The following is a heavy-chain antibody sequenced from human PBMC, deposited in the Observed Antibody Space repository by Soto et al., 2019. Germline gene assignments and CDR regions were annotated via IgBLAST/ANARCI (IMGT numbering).Heavy chain of an antibody. CDR3: SKAYTTSLPATFDP. CDR1: GFTFSNYA. V-gene: IGHV3-23*01. CDR2: VSGSSSST. Sequence: PGGSLRLSCAASGFTFSNYAMNWVRQAPGKGLEWVSAVSGSSSSTHYADSVKGRFTIFRDNSKNTLYLQMNGLRAEDTALYYCSKAYTTSLPATFDPWGQGALVTVSS. J-gene: IGHJ5*02. D-gene: IGHD2-2*02.